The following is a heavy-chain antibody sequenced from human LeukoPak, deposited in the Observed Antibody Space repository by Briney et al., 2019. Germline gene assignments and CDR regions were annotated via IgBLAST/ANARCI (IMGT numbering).Heavy chain of an antibody. Sequence: PGGSLRLSCAASGFTFSNAWMSWVRQAPGKGLEWVGRIKSKTDGGTTDYAAPVKGRFTISRDDSKNTLYLQMNSLKTEDTAVYYCTTKKSMRPGYETVWGQGTLVTVSS. CDR1: GFTFSNAW. CDR2: IKSKTDGGTT. J-gene: IGHJ4*02. CDR3: TTKKSMRPGYETV. D-gene: IGHD3-16*01. V-gene: IGHV3-15*01.